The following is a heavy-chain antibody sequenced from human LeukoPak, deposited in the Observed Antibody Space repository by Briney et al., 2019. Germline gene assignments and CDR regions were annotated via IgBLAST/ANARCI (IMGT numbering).Heavy chain of an antibody. V-gene: IGHV4-30-4*01. D-gene: IGHD4-23*01. CDR2: IYYSGST. CDR1: GGSISSGDYY. CDR3: ARDLLNEGNHLDY. Sequence: SETLSPTCTVSGGSISSGDYYWSWIRQLPGKGLEWIEYIYYSGSTYYNPSLKSRVTISVDTSKNQFSLKLSSVTAADTAVYYCARDLLNEGNHLDYWGQGTLVTVSS. J-gene: IGHJ4*02.